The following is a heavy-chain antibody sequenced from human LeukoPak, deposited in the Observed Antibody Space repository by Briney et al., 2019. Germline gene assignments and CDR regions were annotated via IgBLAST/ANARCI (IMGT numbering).Heavy chain of an antibody. CDR3: ARLLYYYDSSGDYSGYFDY. CDR2: IYPGDSDT. Sequence: GESLKISCKGFGYTFTSYWIGWVRQMPGKGLEWMGNIYPGDSDTRYRPSFQGQVTSSADKSINTAYLQWSSLKASDTAMYYCARLLYYYDSSGDYSGYFDYWGQGTLVTVSS. J-gene: IGHJ4*02. CDR1: GYTFTSYW. V-gene: IGHV5-51*01. D-gene: IGHD3-22*01.